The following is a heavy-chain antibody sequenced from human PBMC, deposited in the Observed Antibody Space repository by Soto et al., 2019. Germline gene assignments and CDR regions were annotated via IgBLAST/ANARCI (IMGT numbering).Heavy chain of an antibody. J-gene: IGHJ5*02. Sequence: PSETLSLTCSVSGGSISSYYWSWIRQPPGKGLEWIGYIFYSGRSGSTNYNPSLKSRVTISVETSKNQLSLKLSSVTAADTAVYYCARTALGWFDPWGQGTLVTV. CDR3: ARTALGWFDP. D-gene: IGHD2-21*02. CDR2: IFYSGRSGST. V-gene: IGHV4-59*01. CDR1: GGSISSYY.